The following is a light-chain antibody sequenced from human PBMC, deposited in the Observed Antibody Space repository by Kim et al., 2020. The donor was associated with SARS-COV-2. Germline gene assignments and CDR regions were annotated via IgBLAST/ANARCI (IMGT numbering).Light chain of an antibody. CDR1: SGRIASNY. CDR2: EDN. V-gene: IGLV6-57*03. Sequence: TVTISCTRHSGRIASNYVQWYQQRPGSAPTTVIYEDNQRPSGVPDRFSGSIDSSSNSASLTISGLKTEDEADYYCQSYDSSNPWVFGGGTQLTVL. CDR3: QSYDSSNPWV. J-gene: IGLJ3*02.